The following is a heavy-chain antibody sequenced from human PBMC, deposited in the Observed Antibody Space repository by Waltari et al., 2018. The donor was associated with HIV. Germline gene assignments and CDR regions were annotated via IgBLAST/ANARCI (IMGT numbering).Heavy chain of an antibody. J-gene: IGHJ6*02. CDR3: ARGRFEGYILYYYYGMDV. V-gene: IGHV4-61*02. D-gene: IGHD5-12*01. CDR2: SYSSGNT. CDR1: GGSISNGSYY. Sequence: QVQLQESGPGLVKPSQTLSLTCTVSGGSISNGSYYWNWIRQPAGKGLEWIGRSYSSGNTNYNPSLKSRVTISVDTSKNQFSLKLSPVTAADTAVYYCARGRFEGYILYYYYGMDVWGQGTTVSVSS.